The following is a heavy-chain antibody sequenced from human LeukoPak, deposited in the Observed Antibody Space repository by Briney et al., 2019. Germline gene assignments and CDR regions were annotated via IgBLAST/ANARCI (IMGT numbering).Heavy chain of an antibody. D-gene: IGHD2-15*01. CDR1: GGSFSGYY. CDR2: INHSGST. J-gene: IGHJ5*02. CDR3: ARSRIISWFDP. V-gene: IGHV4-34*01. Sequence: SSGTLSLTCAVYGGSFSGYYWSWIRQPPGKGLEWIGEINHSGSTNYNPSLKSRVTISVDTSKNQFSLKLSSVTAADTAVYYCARSRIISWFDPWGQGTLVTVSS.